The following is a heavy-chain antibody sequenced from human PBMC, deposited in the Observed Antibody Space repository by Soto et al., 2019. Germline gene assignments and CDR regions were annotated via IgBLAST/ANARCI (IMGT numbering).Heavy chain of an antibody. J-gene: IGHJ6*02. D-gene: IGHD3-16*01. V-gene: IGHV3-23*01. CDR3: ATSEIPMGSYEAEYYYGMDV. CDR1: GFTFSSYA. Sequence: PGGSLRLSCAASGFTFSSYAMSWVRQAPGKGLEWVSAISGSGGSTYYADSVKGRFTISRDNSKNTLYLQMNSLRAEDTAVYYCATSEIPMGSYEAEYYYGMDVWGQGTTVTVSS. CDR2: ISGSGGST.